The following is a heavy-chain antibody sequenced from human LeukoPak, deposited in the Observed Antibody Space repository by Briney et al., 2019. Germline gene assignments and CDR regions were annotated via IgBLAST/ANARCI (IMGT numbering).Heavy chain of an antibody. CDR2: INSDGSST. CDR3: ARGGEYGDYGVY. Sequence: GGSLRLSCAASGFTCSSYWMHWVRQAPGQGLVLVSRINSDGSSTSYADSVKGRFTISRDNAKNTLYLQMNSLRAEDTAVYYCARGGEYGDYGVYWGQGTLVTVSS. J-gene: IGHJ4*02. D-gene: IGHD4-17*01. V-gene: IGHV3-74*01. CDR1: GFTCSSYW.